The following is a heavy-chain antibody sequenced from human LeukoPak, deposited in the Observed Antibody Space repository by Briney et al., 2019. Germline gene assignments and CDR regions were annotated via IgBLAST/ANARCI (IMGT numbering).Heavy chain of an antibody. D-gene: IGHD1-1*01. CDR1: GFPLSSYS. V-gene: IGHV3-48*01. CDR3: ARVKGTYFDY. CDR2: ISASGSNI. Sequence: GGSLRLSCAASGFPLSSYSINWFRQAPGRGLEWVAYISASGSNIYYVDSVMGRFTVSRDNPKSSLFLQMNSPRAEDTAVYYCARVKGTYFDYWGQGALVTVSS. J-gene: IGHJ4*02.